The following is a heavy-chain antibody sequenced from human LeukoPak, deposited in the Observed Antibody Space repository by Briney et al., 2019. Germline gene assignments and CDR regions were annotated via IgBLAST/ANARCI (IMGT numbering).Heavy chain of an antibody. CDR3: GCVVAGVFDAFDI. Sequence: GASVKVSCKASGFTFTSSAMQWLRQARGQRLEWIGWIVVGSGNTNYAQKFQERVTITRDMSTSTAYMELSSLRSEDTAVYYCGCVVAGVFDAFDIWGQGTMVTVSS. V-gene: IGHV1-58*02. CDR1: GFTFTSSA. D-gene: IGHD6-19*01. J-gene: IGHJ3*02. CDR2: IVVGSGNT.